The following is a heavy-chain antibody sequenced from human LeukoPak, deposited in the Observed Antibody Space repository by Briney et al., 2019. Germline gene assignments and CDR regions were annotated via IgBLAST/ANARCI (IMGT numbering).Heavy chain of an antibody. CDR3: ARDSPDGSGTYYNDSPDH. V-gene: IGHV1-18*01. Sequence: ASVKVSCKASGYTFSSYGISWVRQAPGQGLEWMGWISAINWYTNYRQKLESRVTKTTDASTSTAYTDLTSLRSDDTAIYYCARDSPDGSGTYYNDSPDHWGQGTLVSVSS. D-gene: IGHD3-10*01. J-gene: IGHJ4*02. CDR1: GYTFSSYG. CDR2: ISAINWYT.